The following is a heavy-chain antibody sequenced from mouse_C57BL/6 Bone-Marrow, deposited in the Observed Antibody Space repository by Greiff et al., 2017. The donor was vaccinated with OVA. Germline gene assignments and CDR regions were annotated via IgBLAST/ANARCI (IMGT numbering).Heavy chain of an antibody. J-gene: IGHJ4*01. D-gene: IGHD2-4*01. CDR3: ARREITLRAMDY. Sequence: VKLMESGAELARPGASVKLSCKASGYTFTSYGISWVKQRTGQGLEWIGEIYPRSGNTYYNEKFKGKATLTADKSSSTAYMELRSLTSEDSAVYFCARREITLRAMDYWGQGTSVTVSS. CDR2: IYPRSGNT. CDR1: GYTFTSYG. V-gene: IGHV1-81*01.